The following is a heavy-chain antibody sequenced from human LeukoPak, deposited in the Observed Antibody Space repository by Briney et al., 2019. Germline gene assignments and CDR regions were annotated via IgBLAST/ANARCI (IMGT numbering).Heavy chain of an antibody. D-gene: IGHD3-22*01. V-gene: IGHV1-8*01. CDR1: GYTFTSYD. CDR3: ARDPDLTYYYDSSGYYDY. J-gene: IGHJ4*02. CDR2: MNPNSGNT. Sequence: APVKVSCKASGYTFTSYDINWVRQATGQGLEWMGWMNPNSGNTGYAQKLQGRVTMTTDTSTSTAYMELRSLRSDDTAVYYCARDPDLTYYYDSSGYYDYWGQGTLVTVSS.